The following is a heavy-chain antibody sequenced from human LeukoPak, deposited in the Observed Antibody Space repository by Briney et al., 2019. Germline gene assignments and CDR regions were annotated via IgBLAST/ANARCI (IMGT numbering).Heavy chain of an antibody. Sequence: SETLSLTCTVSGGSISSYYWSWIRQPAGKGLEWIGRISASGSTNYNPSLKSRVTISLDTPKNQFSLKLSSVTAADTAVYYCARGGGCRSSSCDFDYWGQGTLVTVSP. V-gene: IGHV4-4*07. CDR3: ARGGGCRSSSCDFDY. CDR2: ISASGST. J-gene: IGHJ4*02. D-gene: IGHD2-2*01. CDR1: GGSISSYY.